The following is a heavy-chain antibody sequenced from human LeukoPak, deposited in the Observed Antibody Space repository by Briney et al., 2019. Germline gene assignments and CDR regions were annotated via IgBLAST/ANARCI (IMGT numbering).Heavy chain of an antibody. CDR1: GFSTYSNY. CDR3: ARDLGWDNVTSFHF. CDR2: VYSGGST. V-gene: IGHV3-66*02. Sequence: GGSLRLSSVASGFSTYSNYMSWVRQPPGKGLEWVSVVYSGGSTNHAESVRGRFIVSRDLSRNTIYLQMNDLRPEDTAVYYCARDLGWDNVTSFHFWGQGVLVTVSS. D-gene: IGHD1-26*01. J-gene: IGHJ4*02.